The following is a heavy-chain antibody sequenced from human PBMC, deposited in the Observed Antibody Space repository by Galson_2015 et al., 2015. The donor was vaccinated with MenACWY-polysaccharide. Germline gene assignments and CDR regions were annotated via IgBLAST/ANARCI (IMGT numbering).Heavy chain of an antibody. V-gene: IGHV3-30-3*01. D-gene: IGHD2-21*01. J-gene: IGHJ6*02. CDR2: ISYNGNNI. CDR1: GFTFSSYA. Sequence: SLRLSCAASGFTFSSYAMHWVRQAPGKGLEWVAVISYNGNNIYYADSEEGRFTISRDNFKSTLYLQMNGLRPEDTGVYYCARSYCDRTTCYGMDVWGQGTMVTVSS. CDR3: ARSYCDRTTCYGMDV.